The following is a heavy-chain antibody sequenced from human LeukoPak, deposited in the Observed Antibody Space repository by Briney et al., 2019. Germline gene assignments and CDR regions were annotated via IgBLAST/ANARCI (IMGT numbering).Heavy chain of an antibody. CDR1: GFTFRSYW. J-gene: IGHJ3*02. CDR3: ARRYFDWFLGAGGSLDI. Sequence: GGSLRLSCAGSGFTFRSYWMHWVRQAPGKGLEWVANIKQDGSEKYYVDSVKGRFTISRDNANDSVYLQMNSLRAEDTAVYYCARRYFDWFLGAGGSLDIWGQGTVVTVSS. CDR2: IKQDGSEK. D-gene: IGHD3-9*01. V-gene: IGHV3-7*01.